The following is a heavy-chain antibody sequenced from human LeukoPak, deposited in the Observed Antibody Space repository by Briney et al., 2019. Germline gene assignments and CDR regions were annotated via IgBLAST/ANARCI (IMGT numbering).Heavy chain of an antibody. CDR3: ARKQTGFQEEFDY. CDR2: INPNSGGT. J-gene: IGHJ4*02. Sequence: GASVKVSCKASGYTFTGYYMHWVRQAPGQGLEWMGWINPNSGGTNYAQKFQGRVTMTRDTSISTAYMELSRLRSDDTAVYYCARKQTGFQEEFDYWGQGTLVTVSS. D-gene: IGHD3-9*01. CDR1: GYTFTGYY. V-gene: IGHV1-2*02.